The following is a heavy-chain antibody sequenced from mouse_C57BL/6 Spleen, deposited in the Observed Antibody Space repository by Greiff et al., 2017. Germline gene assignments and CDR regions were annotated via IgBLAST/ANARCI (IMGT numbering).Heavy chain of an antibody. CDR3: ASDYGFDY. Sequence: VQLQQPGAELVRPGTSVKLSCKASGYTFTSYWMHWVKQRPGQGLEWIGALDPSDSYTNYNQKFKGKATLTVDTSSSTAYMQLGSLPSEDSAVYYCASDYGFDYWGQGTTLTVSS. D-gene: IGHD1-1*01. J-gene: IGHJ2*01. CDR1: GYTFTSYW. V-gene: IGHV1-59*01. CDR2: LDPSDSYT.